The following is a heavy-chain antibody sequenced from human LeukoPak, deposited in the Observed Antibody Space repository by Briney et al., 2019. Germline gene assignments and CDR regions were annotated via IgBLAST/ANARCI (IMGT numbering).Heavy chain of an antibody. CDR3: AMSGSYYLDY. CDR1: GGTFSSYA. D-gene: IGHD1-26*01. V-gene: IGHV1-69*13. Sequence: GASVKVSCKASGGTFSSYAISWVRQAPGQGLEWMGGIIPIFGTANYAQKFQGRVTITADESTSTAYMELSSLRSEDTAVYYCAMSGSYYLDYWGQGTLVTVSS. CDR2: IIPIFGTA. J-gene: IGHJ4*02.